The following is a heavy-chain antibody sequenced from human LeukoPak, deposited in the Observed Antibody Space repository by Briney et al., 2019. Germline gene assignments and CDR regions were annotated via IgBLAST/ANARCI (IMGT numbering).Heavy chain of an antibody. CDR3: ARGRGEGRGISLVRGVRAPSYNWFDP. V-gene: IGHV4-34*01. J-gene: IGHJ5*02. Sequence: SETLSLTCAVYGGPFSGYYWSWIRQPPGKGLEWLGNIYYSGSTYYNPSLKSRVTISVDTSKNQFSLKLSSVTAADTAVYYCARGRGEGRGISLVRGVRAPSYNWFDPWGHGTLVTVSS. CDR1: GGPFSGYY. CDR2: IYYSGST. D-gene: IGHD3-10*01.